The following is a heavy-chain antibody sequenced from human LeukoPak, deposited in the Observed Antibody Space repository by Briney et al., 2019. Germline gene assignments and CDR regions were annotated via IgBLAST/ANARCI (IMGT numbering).Heavy chain of an antibody. Sequence: GASVKVSCKAPGYTFTSYGISWVRQAPGQGLEWMGWISTYNGETKYARNLQGRVTMTTDASTSTAYMELRSMQSDDTAVYYCARVSRSGNEYYWGQGTLVTVSS. CDR3: ARVSRSGNEYY. V-gene: IGHV1-18*01. D-gene: IGHD2/OR15-2a*01. CDR2: ISTYNGET. CDR1: GYTFTSYG. J-gene: IGHJ4*02.